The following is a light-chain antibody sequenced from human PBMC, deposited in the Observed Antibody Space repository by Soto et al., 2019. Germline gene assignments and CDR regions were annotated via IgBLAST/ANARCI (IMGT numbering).Light chain of an antibody. V-gene: IGKV1-39*01. CDR1: QSISSS. Sequence: DLQMTQSPSSLSASVGARVTITCRASQSISSSLNWYQQKPGKAPKLLIYAASSLQSGVPSRFSGSGSGTDFTLTISSLQPEDFATYYCQQRYSTPYTFGQGTKLEIK. J-gene: IGKJ2*01. CDR3: QQRYSTPYT. CDR2: AAS.